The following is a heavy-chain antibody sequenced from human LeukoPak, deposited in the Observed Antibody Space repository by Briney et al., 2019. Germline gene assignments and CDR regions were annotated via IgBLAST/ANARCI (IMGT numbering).Heavy chain of an antibody. V-gene: IGHV4-39*07. CDR1: GGSISSSSYY. CDR2: IFYSGST. Sequence: SETLSLTCTVSGGSISSSSYYWGWIRQPPGKGLEWIGNIFYSGSTNYNPSLKSRVTISVDTSKNQFSLKLSSVTAADTAVYYCAREYYDYVSWWFDPWGQGTLVTVSS. J-gene: IGHJ5*02. CDR3: AREYYDYVSWWFDP. D-gene: IGHD3-16*01.